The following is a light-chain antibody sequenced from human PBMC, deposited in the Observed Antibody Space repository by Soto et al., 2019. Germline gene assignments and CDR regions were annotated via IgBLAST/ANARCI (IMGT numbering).Light chain of an antibody. CDR1: QSVSSTY. V-gene: IGKV3-20*01. Sequence: EIVLTQSPGPLSLSPVAIATLSCRASQSVSSTYLAWYQQKPGQAPRLLIYRTSTRATGIPDRFSGSGSGTDFTLTISRLEPEDFAVYYCQQFGSSVTFGQGTRLEIK. CDR3: QQFGSSVT. J-gene: IGKJ5*01. CDR2: RTS.